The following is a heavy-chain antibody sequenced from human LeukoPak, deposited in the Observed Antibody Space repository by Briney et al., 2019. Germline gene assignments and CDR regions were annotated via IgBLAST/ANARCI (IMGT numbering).Heavy chain of an antibody. CDR3: ARSADYGIYNWFDP. Sequence: KPSETLSLTCTVSGVSISSYYWSWIRQPAGKGLEWIGRIYTSGSTNHNPSLKSRVPMSVDKSQNQFSLKLSSVTAADTAVYYCARSADYGIYNWFDPWGKGTLVTVSS. D-gene: IGHD4-17*01. CDR1: GVSISSYY. CDR2: IYTSGST. V-gene: IGHV4-4*07. J-gene: IGHJ5*02.